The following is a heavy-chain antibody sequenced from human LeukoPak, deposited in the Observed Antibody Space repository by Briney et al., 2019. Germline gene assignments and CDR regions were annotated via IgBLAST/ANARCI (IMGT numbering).Heavy chain of an antibody. CDR3: ARDPTGGDWFDP. CDR2: INPSGGST. V-gene: IGHV1-46*01. D-gene: IGHD7-27*01. Sequence: ASVKVSCKASGYTFTSYYMHWVRRAPGQGLEWMGIINPSGGSTSYAQKFQGRVTMTRDTSTSTVYMELSSLRSEDTAVYYCARDPTGGDWFDPWGQGTLVTVSS. CDR1: GYTFTSYY. J-gene: IGHJ5*02.